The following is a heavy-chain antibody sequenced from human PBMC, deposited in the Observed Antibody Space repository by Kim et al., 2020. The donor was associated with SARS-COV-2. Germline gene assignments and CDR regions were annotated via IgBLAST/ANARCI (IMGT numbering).Heavy chain of an antibody. CDR3: MKGGWGWIWDH. CDR2: IDGSDGTT. J-gene: IGHJ4*02. D-gene: IGHD2-21*01. CDR1: GFTFTGHA. V-gene: IGHV3-23*01. Sequence: GGSLRLSCTTSGFTFTGHAMSWVRQAPGKGLEWVSSIDGSDGTTYYVDPVRGQFTISRDDSKNTLYLQMSALRGDDPAVYYCMKGGWGWIWDHWGQGTLV.